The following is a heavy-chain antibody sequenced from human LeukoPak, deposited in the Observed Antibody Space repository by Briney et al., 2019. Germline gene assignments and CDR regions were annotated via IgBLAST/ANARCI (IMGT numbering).Heavy chain of an antibody. CDR1: GVSISSYY. CDR3: ARVDYSNYWYFDL. V-gene: IGHV4-4*07. CDR2: IYTSGST. D-gene: IGHD4-11*01. Sequence: SETLSLTCTVSGVSISSYYWSWIRQPAGKGLEWIGRIYTSGSTNYNPSLKSRVTMSVDTSKNLFPLKLSSVTAADTAVYYCARVDYSNYWYFDLWGRGTLVTVSS. J-gene: IGHJ2*01.